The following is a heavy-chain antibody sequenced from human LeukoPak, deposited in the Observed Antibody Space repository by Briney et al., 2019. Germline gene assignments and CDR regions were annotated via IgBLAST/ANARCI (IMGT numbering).Heavy chain of an antibody. D-gene: IGHD3-10*01. CDR2: INAYNGDT. CDR3: ARDGSGVWFDY. CDR1: NYTFTSYG. Sequence: GASVKVSCKASNYTFTSYGMSWVRQAPGQGLEWMAWINAYNGDTNYAQKLQGRVTLTTDTSTSTAYMELRSPRSDDTAVYYCARDGSGVWFDYWGQGTLVTVSS. J-gene: IGHJ4*02. V-gene: IGHV1-18*01.